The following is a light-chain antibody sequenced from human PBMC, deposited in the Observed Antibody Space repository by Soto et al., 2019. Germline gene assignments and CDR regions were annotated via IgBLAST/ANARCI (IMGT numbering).Light chain of an antibody. V-gene: IGKV3-11*01. CDR2: GAS. J-gene: IGKJ4*01. Sequence: EIVLTQSPATLSLSPGERATLSCGASQSVSSYLAWYQQKPGQAPRLLIYGASNRATGIPDRFSGSGSGTDFTLTINSLESEDVAVYYCQQRSSWPRLTFGGGTKVEIK. CDR1: QSVSSY. CDR3: QQRSSWPRLT.